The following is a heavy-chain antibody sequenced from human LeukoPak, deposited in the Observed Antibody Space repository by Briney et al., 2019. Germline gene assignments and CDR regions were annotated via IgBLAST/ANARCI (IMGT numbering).Heavy chain of an antibody. CDR2: IFPSGST. CDR3: ARRHHYSYYMDV. V-gene: IGHV4-4*09. Sequence: SETLSLTCTVTDGSISSYYWTWIRQPPGKGQEWIGYIFPSGSTYYNPSLKTRVTISVDTSKNQFSLKLSSVTAADTAVYYCARRHHYSYYMDVWGTGTTVTVSS. J-gene: IGHJ6*03. CDR1: DGSISSYY.